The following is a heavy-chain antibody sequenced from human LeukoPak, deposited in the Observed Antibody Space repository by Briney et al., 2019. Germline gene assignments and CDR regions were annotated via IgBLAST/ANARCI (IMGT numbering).Heavy chain of an antibody. Sequence: SETLSLTCTVSGGSISSYYWNWIRQPPGKGLEWIGYIYYSGSTNYNPSLKSRVTISLDTSKNQFSLKLSSVTAADTAVYYCARRPIVGSTGFYFDPWGPGTLVTVSS. D-gene: IGHD1-26*01. J-gene: IGHJ5*02. V-gene: IGHV4-59*08. CDR1: GGSISSYY. CDR2: IYYSGST. CDR3: ARRPIVGSTGFYFDP.